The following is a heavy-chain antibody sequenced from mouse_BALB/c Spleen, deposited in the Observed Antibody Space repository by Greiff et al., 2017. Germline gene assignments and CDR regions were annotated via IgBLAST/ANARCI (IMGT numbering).Heavy chain of an antibody. CDR2: ISSGGST. CDR1: GFTFSSYA. CDR3: ARPDVYYFDY. V-gene: IGHV5-6-5*01. Sequence: EVKLVESGGGLVKPGGSLTLSCAASGFTFSSYAMSCVRQTPEKRLEWVASISSGGSTYYPDSVKGRFTISRDNARNILYLQMSSLRSEDTAMYYCARPDVYYFDYWGQGTTLTVSS. J-gene: IGHJ2*01.